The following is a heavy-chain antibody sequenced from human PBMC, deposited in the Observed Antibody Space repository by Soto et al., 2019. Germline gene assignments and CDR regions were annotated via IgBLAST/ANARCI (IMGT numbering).Heavy chain of an antibody. V-gene: IGHV3-30*03. CDR1: GFTFSSYG. Sequence: QVQLVESGGGVVQPGRSLRLSCAASGFTFSSYGMHWVRQAPGKGLEWVAVISYDGSNKYYADSVKGRFTISRDNSKNTLYLQMNSLRDEDTAVYYWAIRSWFDPWGQGTLVTVSS. CDR2: ISYDGSNK. CDR3: AIRSWFDP. J-gene: IGHJ5*02.